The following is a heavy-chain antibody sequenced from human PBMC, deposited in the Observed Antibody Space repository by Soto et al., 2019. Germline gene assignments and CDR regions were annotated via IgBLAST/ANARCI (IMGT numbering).Heavy chain of an antibody. D-gene: IGHD3-16*01. V-gene: IGHV4-59*12. Sequence: VQLQESGPGLVKPSETLSLTCTVSGASLSLLYWSWVRQSPGKGLEWIGYIYYNGSATYNPSFRSRVTFSIDTSKSQFSLRLTSVTAAVTAVYYGARDGGEIWNNIFYYSGMDVWGQGTTVTVSS. CDR1: GASLSLLY. CDR2: IYYNGSA. J-gene: IGHJ6*02. CDR3: ARDGGEIWNNIFYYSGMDV.